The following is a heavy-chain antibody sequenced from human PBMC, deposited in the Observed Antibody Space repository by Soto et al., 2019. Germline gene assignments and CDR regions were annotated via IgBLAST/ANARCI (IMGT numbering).Heavy chain of an antibody. CDR3: ARAFSAGKDSPGAI. D-gene: IGHD6-13*01. Sequence: PGGSLRLSCAASGFTFDSFAMRWVRQAPGKGLDWVSAISGSGGSTYSADSVKGRFTISRDDSKNTLYLQMSSLRAEDTAVYYCARAFSAGKDSPGAIWGQGSLVTVSS. J-gene: IGHJ4*02. CDR2: ISGSGGST. CDR1: GFTFDSFA. V-gene: IGHV3-23*01.